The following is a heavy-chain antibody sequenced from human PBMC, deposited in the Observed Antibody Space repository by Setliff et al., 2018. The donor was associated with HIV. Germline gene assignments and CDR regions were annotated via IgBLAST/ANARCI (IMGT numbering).Heavy chain of an antibody. CDR1: GFNFKNYN. D-gene: IGHD3-16*01. V-gene: IGHV3-21*01. J-gene: IGHJ4*02. CDR3: ARDPASTAYYARFDY. Sequence: GGSLRLSCVGSGFNFKNYNMNWVRQAPGKGLEWISSISSVSRYIYYADSVKGRFTISRDNAKDSVYLQISALRGEDTAVYYCARDPASTAYYARFDYWGQGTPVTVSS. CDR2: ISSVSRYI.